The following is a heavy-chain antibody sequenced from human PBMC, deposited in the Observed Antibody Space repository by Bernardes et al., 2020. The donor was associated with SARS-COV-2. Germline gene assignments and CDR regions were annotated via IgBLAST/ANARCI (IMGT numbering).Heavy chain of an antibody. V-gene: IGHV3-33*01. Sequence: GGSLRPSCAASGFTFRDDTMHWVRQAPGKGLEWVAVIWHDGSREYYVDSVKGRFAISRDNSNNTLYLQMNNLGVEDTALYRCATEDGEWLESWGQGTLVTVSS. CDR2: IWHDGSRE. CDR3: ATEDGEWLES. J-gene: IGHJ5*01. D-gene: IGHD4-17*01. CDR1: GFTFRDDT.